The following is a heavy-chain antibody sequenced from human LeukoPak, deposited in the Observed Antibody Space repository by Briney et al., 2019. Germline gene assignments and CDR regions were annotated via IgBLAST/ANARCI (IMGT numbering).Heavy chain of an antibody. V-gene: IGHV4-38-2*02. Sequence: PSETLSLTCAVSGYSISSGYYWGWIRQPPGKGLEWIGSIYHSGSTYYNPSLKSRVTISVDTSKNQFSLKLSSVTAADTAVYYCARERIAVAGMIDYWGQGTLVTVSS. CDR1: GYSISSGYY. J-gene: IGHJ4*02. CDR3: ARERIAVAGMIDY. D-gene: IGHD6-19*01. CDR2: IYHSGST.